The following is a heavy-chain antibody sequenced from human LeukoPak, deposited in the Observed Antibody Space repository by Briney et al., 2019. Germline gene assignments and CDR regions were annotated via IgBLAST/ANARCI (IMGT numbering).Heavy chain of an antibody. Sequence: GGSLRLSCGASGFTFSSYWMSWVRQAAGRGLEWVAYINQEESQKYYVDSVKGRFTISRDNAKNSLYLQMNSLRAEDTAVYYCARGTNLDYWGQGALVTVSS. CDR2: INQEESQK. CDR1: GFTFSSYW. J-gene: IGHJ4*02. CDR3: ARGTNLDY. D-gene: IGHD2-8*01. V-gene: IGHV3-7*01.